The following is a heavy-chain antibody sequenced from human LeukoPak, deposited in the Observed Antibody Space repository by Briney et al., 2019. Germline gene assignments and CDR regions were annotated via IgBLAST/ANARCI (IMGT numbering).Heavy chain of an antibody. J-gene: IGHJ5*02. CDR3: ARGVTIFGVPAGWFDP. Sequence: ASVKVSCKASGYTFTGYYMHWVRPAPGQGLEWMGWINPNSGGTNYAQKFQGRVTMTRDTSISTAYMELSRLRSDDTGVYYCARGVTIFGVPAGWFDPWGQGTLVTVSS. V-gene: IGHV1-2*02. D-gene: IGHD3-3*01. CDR1: GYTFTGYY. CDR2: INPNSGGT.